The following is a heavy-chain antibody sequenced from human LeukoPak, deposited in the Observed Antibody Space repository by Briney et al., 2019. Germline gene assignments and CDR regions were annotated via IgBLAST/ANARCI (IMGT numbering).Heavy chain of an antibody. CDR2: ISGSGGST. CDR3: AKERGITMVRGVDRAFDY. D-gene: IGHD3-10*01. V-gene: IGHV3-23*01. Sequence: GGSLRLSCAASGFPFRSYAMHWVRQAPGKGLEWVSAISGSGGSTYYADSVKGRFTISRDNSKNTLYLQMNSLRAEDTAVYYCAKERGITMVRGVDRAFDYWGQGTLVTVSP. CDR1: GFPFRSYA. J-gene: IGHJ4*02.